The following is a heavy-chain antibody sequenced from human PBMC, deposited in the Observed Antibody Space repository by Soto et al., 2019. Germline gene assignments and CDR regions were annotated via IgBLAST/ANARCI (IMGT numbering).Heavy chain of an antibody. Sequence: SETLSLTCAVSGGSISSGGYSWSWIRQPPGKGLEWIGYIYHSGSTYYNPSLKGRFTISRDNAQNSLYLQMNNLRAEDTAVYYCLSGNSPSSTWGQGTLVTVSS. D-gene: IGHD5-12*01. CDR3: LSGNSPSST. CDR1: GGSISSGGYS. CDR2: IYHSGST. V-gene: IGHV4-30-2*01. J-gene: IGHJ5*02.